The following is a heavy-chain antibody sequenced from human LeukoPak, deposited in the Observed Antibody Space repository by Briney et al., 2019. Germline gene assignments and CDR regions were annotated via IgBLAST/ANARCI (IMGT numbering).Heavy chain of an antibody. CDR1: GGSISSYY. CDR3: ARDTPTHQGMIVMDY. J-gene: IGHJ4*02. Sequence: SETLSLTCTVSGGSISSYYWSWIRQPAGKGLEWIGRIYTSGSTNYNPSLKSRVTMSVDTSKNQFSLKLSSVTAADTAVYYCARDTPTHQGMIVMDYWGQGTLVTVSS. V-gene: IGHV4-4*07. D-gene: IGHD3-22*01. CDR2: IYTSGST.